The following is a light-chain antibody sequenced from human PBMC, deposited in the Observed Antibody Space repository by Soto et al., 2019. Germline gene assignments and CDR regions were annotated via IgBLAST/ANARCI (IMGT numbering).Light chain of an antibody. CDR3: QSYDSSLSVV. CDR2: GNS. Sequence: QLVLTQPPSVSGAPGQRVTISCTGSSSNIGAGYDVHWYQQLPGTAPKLLIYGNSNPPSGVPDRFSGSKSGTSASLAITGLQAEDEADYYCQSYDSSLSVVFGGGTKLTVL. CDR1: SSNIGAGYD. J-gene: IGLJ2*01. V-gene: IGLV1-40*01.